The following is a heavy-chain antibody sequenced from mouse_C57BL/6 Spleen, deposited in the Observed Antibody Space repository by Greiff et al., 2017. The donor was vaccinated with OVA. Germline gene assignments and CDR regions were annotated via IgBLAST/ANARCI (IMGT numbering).Heavy chain of an antibody. CDR3: ARSGGKGFAY. CDR1: GYTFTSYW. V-gene: IGHV1-64*01. D-gene: IGHD1-1*02. Sequence: QVQLQQSGAELVKPGASVKLSCKASGYTFTSYWMHWVKQRPGQGLEWIGMIHPNSGSTNYNEKFKSKATLTVDKSSSTAYMQLSSLTSEDSAVYYCARSGGKGFAYWGQGTLVTVSA. J-gene: IGHJ3*01. CDR2: IHPNSGST.